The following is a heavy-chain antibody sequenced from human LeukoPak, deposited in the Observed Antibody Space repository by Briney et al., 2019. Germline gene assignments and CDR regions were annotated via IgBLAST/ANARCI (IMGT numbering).Heavy chain of an antibody. D-gene: IGHD2-2*01. V-gene: IGHV3-21*01. CDR3: ARDECSSTSCFEYYYYGMDV. Sequence: GGSLRLSCAAAGFTFSSYSMRWVRQAPGKVLEWVSSISISSSYIYYADSVKGRFTISRDNAKNSLYLQMNSLRAEDTAVYYCARDECSSTSCFEYYYYGMDVWGQGTTVTVSS. CDR1: GFTFSSYS. J-gene: IGHJ6*02. CDR2: ISISSSYI.